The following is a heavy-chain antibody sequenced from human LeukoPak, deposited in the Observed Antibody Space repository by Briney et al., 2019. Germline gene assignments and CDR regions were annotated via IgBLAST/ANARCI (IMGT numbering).Heavy chain of an antibody. V-gene: IGHV3-23*01. D-gene: IGHD1-26*01. Sequence: GGSLRLSCAASGFTFSSYAMSWVRQAPGKGLDWVSAISGSGGATFYADSVKGRFTISRDNAKNTLYLQMNSLRAEDTAVYYCARDLGYSGSETTFWGQGTLVTVSS. CDR1: GFTFSSYA. CDR2: ISGSGGAT. J-gene: IGHJ4*02. CDR3: ARDLGYSGSETTF.